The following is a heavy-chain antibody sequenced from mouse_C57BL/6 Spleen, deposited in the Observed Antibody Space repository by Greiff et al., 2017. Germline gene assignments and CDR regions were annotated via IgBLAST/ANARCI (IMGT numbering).Heavy chain of an antibody. Sequence: EVQLQQSGPELVKPGASVKISCKASGYTFTDYYMNWVKQSHGKSLEWIGDINPNNGGTSYNQKFKGKATLTVDKSSSTAYMELRSLTSEDSAVYYCAREEDYGSSYRTSYWYFDVWGTGTTVTVSS. CDR1: GYTFTDYY. J-gene: IGHJ1*03. V-gene: IGHV1-26*01. D-gene: IGHD1-1*01. CDR3: AREEDYGSSYRTSYWYFDV. CDR2: INPNNGGT.